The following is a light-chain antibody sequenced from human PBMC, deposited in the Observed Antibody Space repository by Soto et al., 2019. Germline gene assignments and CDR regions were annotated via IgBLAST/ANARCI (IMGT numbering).Light chain of an antibody. CDR1: QNITSY. V-gene: IGKV1-39*01. CDR3: QQSFRIPRT. CDR2: AAS. J-gene: IGKJ3*01. Sequence: DIPMTQSPSSLSASAGDRVTISCRSSQNITSYLNWFQQKPGKAPKLLIFAASKLQSGVPSRFSGSGFGTDFALTISSLQSEDFAIYYCQQSFRIPRTFGLGTNVDV.